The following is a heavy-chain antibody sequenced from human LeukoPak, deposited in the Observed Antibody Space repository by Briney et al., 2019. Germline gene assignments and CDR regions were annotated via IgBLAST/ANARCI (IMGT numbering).Heavy chain of an antibody. CDR3: ARQSNSEDGYFVY. J-gene: IGHJ4*02. Sequence: PSETLSLTCTVSGGSISSSSYYWGWIRQPPGKGLEWIGSIYYSGSTYYNPSLKSRVTISVDTSKNQVSLKLSSVTAADTAVYYCARQSNSEDGYFVYWGQGTLVTVSS. D-gene: IGHD2/OR15-2a*01. V-gene: IGHV4-39*01. CDR2: IYYSGST. CDR1: GGSISSSSYY.